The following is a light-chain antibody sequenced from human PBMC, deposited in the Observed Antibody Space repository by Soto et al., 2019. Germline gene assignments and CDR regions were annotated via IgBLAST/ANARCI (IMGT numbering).Light chain of an antibody. CDR3: QQYGNSPQT. CDR1: QTVSSSF. J-gene: IGKJ1*01. Sequence: EIVLTQSPGTLSLSPGERATLSCRASQTVSSSFLAWYQQQPGQAPRLLIYAASSRATGIPDRFSGSGSGTDLTITISRLEPEDFAVDYCQQYGNSPQTFGQGNKVDI. CDR2: AAS. V-gene: IGKV3-20*01.